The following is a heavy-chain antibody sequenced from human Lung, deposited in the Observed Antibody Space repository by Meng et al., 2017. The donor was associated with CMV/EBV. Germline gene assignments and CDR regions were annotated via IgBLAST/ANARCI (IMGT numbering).Heavy chain of an antibody. J-gene: IGHJ4*02. D-gene: IGHD3-16*01. CDR1: GFIFSNYA. V-gene: IGHV3-23*01. CDR2: MSGSGSMM. Sequence: GESLKISCAASGFIFSNYAMSWVRQAPGKGLEWISFMSGSGSMMFYVDSVRGRFTISSDSSKNTRYLQMNSLRAEDTAVYYCAKKGGDGALHYFDYWGQGTLVTVSS. CDR3: AKKGGDGALHYFDY.